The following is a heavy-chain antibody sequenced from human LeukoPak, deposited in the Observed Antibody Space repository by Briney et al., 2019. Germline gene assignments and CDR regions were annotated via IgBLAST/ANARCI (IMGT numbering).Heavy chain of an antibody. Sequence: GGSLRLSCAASGFTFSSYAMSWVRQAPGKGLEWVSAISGSGGSTYYADSVKGRFTISRDNSKNTLYLQMNSLRAEDTAVYYCAKVDYDFWSGYSPHHFDYWGQGTLVTVSS. D-gene: IGHD3-3*01. CDR2: ISGSGGST. V-gene: IGHV3-23*01. CDR3: AKVDYDFWSGYSPHHFDY. CDR1: GFTFSSYA. J-gene: IGHJ4*02.